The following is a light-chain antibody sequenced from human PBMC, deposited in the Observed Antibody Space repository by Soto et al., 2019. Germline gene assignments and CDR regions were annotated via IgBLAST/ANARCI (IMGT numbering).Light chain of an antibody. CDR1: SSNIGAGYD. CDR3: LSFDSSLSVV. J-gene: IGLJ2*01. CDR2: GNT. V-gene: IGLV1-40*01. Sequence: QSVLTQPPSVSGAPGQRVTISCTGSSSNIGAGYDVHWYQQLPGRATILLIYGNTNRPSGLPDRFSGSKSGTSASLAITGLQAEDEADYYCLSFDSSLSVVFGGGTNSPS.